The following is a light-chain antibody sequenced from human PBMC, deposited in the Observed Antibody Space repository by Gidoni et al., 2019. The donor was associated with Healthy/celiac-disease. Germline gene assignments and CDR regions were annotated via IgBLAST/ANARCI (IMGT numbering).Light chain of an antibody. V-gene: IGKV3-11*01. J-gene: IGKJ4*01. CDR2: DAS. Sequence: IVLPQSPATLSLSPGERATLSCRASQSVSSYLAWYQQKPGQAPRLLIYDASNRATGIPARFRGSGSGTDFTRTISSLEPEDFAVYYWQQRSNWPPSFGGGTKVEIK. CDR1: QSVSSY. CDR3: QQRSNWPPS.